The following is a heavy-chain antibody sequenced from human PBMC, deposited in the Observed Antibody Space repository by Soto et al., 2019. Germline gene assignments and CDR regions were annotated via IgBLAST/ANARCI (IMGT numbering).Heavy chain of an antibody. V-gene: IGHV1-69*12. CDR2: IIPIFGTA. CDR3: ERDLGGPYNWNESDYFDY. J-gene: IGHJ4*02. CDR1: GGTFSSYA. Sequence: QVQLVQSGAEVKKPGSSVKVSCKASGGTFSSYAISWVRQAPGHGLEWMGGIIPIFGTANYAQKFQGRVTITGDDCATAGYRGRRCLRSEDTAVNYWERDLGGPYNWNESDYFDYWGQGTLVTVSS. D-gene: IGHD1-20*01.